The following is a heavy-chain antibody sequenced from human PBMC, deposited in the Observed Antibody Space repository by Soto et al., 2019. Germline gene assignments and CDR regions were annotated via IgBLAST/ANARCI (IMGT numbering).Heavy chain of an antibody. CDR2: IYHSGST. D-gene: IGHD2-2*01. Sequence: PSETLSLTCAVSGGSISSGGYSWSWIRQPPGKGLEWIGYIYHSGSTYYNPSLKSRVTIAVDTSKNQFSLKLSSVTAADTAVYYCARVEVVVTGDAFDIWGQGTMVTVSS. CDR1: GGSISSGGYS. CDR3: ARVEVVVTGDAFDI. J-gene: IGHJ3*02. V-gene: IGHV4-30-2*01.